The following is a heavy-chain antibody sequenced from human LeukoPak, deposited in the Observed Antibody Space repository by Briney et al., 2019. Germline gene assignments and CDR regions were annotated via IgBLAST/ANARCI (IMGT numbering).Heavy chain of an antibody. V-gene: IGHV4-59*12. CDR1: GGSISSYY. D-gene: IGHD6-13*01. J-gene: IGHJ2*01. CDR3: ARALLQLVQHWYFDL. Sequence: SETLSLTCTVSGGSISSYYWSWIRQPPGKGLEWIGYIYYSGSTNYNPSLKSRVTISVDTSKNQFSLKLSSVTAADTAVYYCARALLQLVQHWYFDLWGRGTLVTVSS. CDR2: IYYSGST.